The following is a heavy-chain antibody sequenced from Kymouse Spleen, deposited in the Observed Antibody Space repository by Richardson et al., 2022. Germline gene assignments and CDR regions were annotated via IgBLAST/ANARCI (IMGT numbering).Heavy chain of an antibody. CDR3: ARGYYYGSGSSLYNWFDP. Sequence: QVQLQQSGPGLVKPSQTLSLTCAISGDSVSSNSAAWNWIRQSPSRGLEWLGRTYYRSKWYNDYAVSVKSRITINPDTSKNQFSLQLNSVTPEDTAVYYCARGYYYGSGSSLYNWFDPWGQGTLVTVSS. CDR1: GDSVSSNSAA. V-gene: IGHV6-1*01. CDR2: TYYRSKWYN. D-gene: IGHD3-10*01. J-gene: IGHJ5*02.